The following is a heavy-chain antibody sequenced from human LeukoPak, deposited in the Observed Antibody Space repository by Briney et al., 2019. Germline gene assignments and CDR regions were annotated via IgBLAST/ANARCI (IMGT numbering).Heavy chain of an antibody. J-gene: IGHJ6*02. CDR1: GGSIRSYY. CDR2: IYYSGST. D-gene: IGHD2-2*01. V-gene: IGHV4-59*01. Sequence: SETLSLTCTVSGGSIRSYYWSWIRQPPGKGLEWIGYIYYSGSTNYNPSLKSRVTISVDTSKNQFSLKLSSVTAADTAVYYCARGGYCSSTSCYYYYYGMDVWGQGTTVTVSS. CDR3: ARGGYCSSTSCYYYYYGMDV.